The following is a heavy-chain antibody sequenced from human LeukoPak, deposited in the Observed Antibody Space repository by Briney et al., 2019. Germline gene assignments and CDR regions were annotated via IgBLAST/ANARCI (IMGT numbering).Heavy chain of an antibody. J-gene: IGHJ4*02. CDR3: ARPGSSSLTRPVFDY. V-gene: IGHV1-2*02. D-gene: IGHD6-13*01. CDR2: INPNSGGT. Sequence: GASVKVSCKASGYTFTGYYMHWVRQAPGQGLEWMGWINPNSGGTNYAQKFQGRVTMTRDTSISTAYMELSRLRSDDTAVYYCARPGSSSLTRPVFDYWGQGTLVTVSS. CDR1: GYTFTGYY.